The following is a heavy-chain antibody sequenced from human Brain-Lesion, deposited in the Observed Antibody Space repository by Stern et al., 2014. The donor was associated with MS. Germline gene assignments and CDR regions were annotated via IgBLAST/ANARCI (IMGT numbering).Heavy chain of an antibody. CDR2: IKDNGTEK. CDR1: GFTFGNYW. J-gene: IGHJ6*02. CDR3: ARVYNTIYGIVTQRGSGMDV. Sequence: EVQLLESGGGLVQPGGSLTISCTAAGFTFGNYWMTWVRQAPGKGLEGVANIKDNGTEKTYVDSVKGRFTISRDNARNSLYLQMNSLRVEDTALYYCARVYNTIYGIVTQRGSGMDVWGQGTTVIVSS. D-gene: IGHD3-3*01. V-gene: IGHV3-7*01.